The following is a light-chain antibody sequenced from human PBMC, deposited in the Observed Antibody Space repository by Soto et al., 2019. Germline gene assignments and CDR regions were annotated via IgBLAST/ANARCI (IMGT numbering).Light chain of an antibody. J-gene: IGKJ2*01. Sequence: DIVMTQSPDSLAVSLGERATINCKSSQRLLYSPNNKDSLAWYQQKPGQPPKLIIYWASARESGVPDRFSGSGSGTDFTLTISSLQSEHVAVYYCHQYRAIPYTFGQGTKLEIK. CDR3: HQYRAIPYT. CDR1: QRLLYSPNNKDS. CDR2: WAS. V-gene: IGKV4-1*01.